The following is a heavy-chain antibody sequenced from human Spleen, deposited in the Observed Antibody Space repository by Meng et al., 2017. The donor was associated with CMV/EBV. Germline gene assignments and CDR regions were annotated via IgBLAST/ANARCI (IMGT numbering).Heavy chain of an antibody. J-gene: IGHJ4*02. CDR3: ARDVGYNWNYDSGYFDS. CDR2: VDYSGSS. V-gene: IGHV4-61*01. Sequence: SGCSCRYHWIWCRQPAGRELEWIGYVDYSGSSNYSPALKGRGTISVDTAKNEFSLKLTSVTAADTAVYYCARDVGYNWNYDSGYFDSWGPGTLVTVSS. D-gene: IGHD1-7*01. CDR1: SGCSCRYH.